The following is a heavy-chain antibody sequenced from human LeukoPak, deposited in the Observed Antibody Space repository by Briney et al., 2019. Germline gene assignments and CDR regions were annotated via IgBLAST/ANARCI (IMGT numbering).Heavy chain of an antibody. D-gene: IGHD2-2*01. J-gene: IGHJ4*02. Sequence: ASVKVSFKASGYSFTNYYMHWVRQAPGQELEWMGIINPSGGSTTNAQKFQGRVTMTRDTSTTTVYMELSSLRSDDTAMYYCARDERDVVVVPGAMPYWGQGTLVTVSS. CDR2: INPSGGST. CDR3: ARDERDVVVVPGAMPY. CDR1: GYSFTNYY. V-gene: IGHV1-46*01.